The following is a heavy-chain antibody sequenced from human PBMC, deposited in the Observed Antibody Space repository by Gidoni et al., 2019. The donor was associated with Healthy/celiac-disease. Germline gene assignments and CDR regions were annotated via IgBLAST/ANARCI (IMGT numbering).Heavy chain of an antibody. CDR2: INHRGRT. Sequence: QVQLQQWGAGLLKPSETLTLTCAVYGGSFSGYYWSWIRQPPGKGLEWIGEINHRGRTNYNPSLKSRVTISVDTSKNQFSLKLSSVTAADTAVYYCARGRAYYYGSSGYPYFDYWGQGTLVTVSS. CDR1: GGSFSGYY. D-gene: IGHD3-22*01. J-gene: IGHJ4*02. CDR3: ARGRAYYYGSSGYPYFDY. V-gene: IGHV4-34*01.